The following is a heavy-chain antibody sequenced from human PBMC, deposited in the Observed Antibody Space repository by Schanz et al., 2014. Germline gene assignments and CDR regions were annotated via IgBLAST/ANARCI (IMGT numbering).Heavy chain of an antibody. V-gene: IGHV3-23*04. Sequence: EVQLAESGGGLVQPGGSLRLSCAASGFSFSDYYMSWIRQAPGKGLEWVSAILGLASTTYYADSVKGRFTISRDNSKNLLYLQMNSLRVEDTAVYYCAASSGWHPSTDYWGQGTLVTVSS. CDR1: GFSFSDYY. J-gene: IGHJ4*02. CDR3: AASSGWHPSTDY. D-gene: IGHD6-19*01. CDR2: ILGLASTT.